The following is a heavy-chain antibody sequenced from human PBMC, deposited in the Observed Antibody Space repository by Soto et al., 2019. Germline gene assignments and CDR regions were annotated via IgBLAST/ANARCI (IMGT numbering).Heavy chain of an antibody. J-gene: IGHJ5*02. Sequence: SETLSLTCAVYGGSFSGYYWSWIRQPPGKGLEWMGEINHSGSTNYNPPLKSRVTISLDTSKNQFSLNLNSVTAADTAVYYCARGHSVSAAIRPARWFGPWGLGTLVTVSS. V-gene: IGHV4-34*01. CDR1: GGSFSGYY. CDR3: ARGHSVSAAIRPARWFGP. D-gene: IGHD2-15*01. CDR2: INHSGST.